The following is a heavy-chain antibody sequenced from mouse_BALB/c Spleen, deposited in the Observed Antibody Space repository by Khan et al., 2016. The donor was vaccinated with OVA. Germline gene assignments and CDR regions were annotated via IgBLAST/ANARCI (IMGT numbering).Heavy chain of an antibody. D-gene: IGHD2-4*01. J-gene: IGHJ3*01. Sequence: QVQLKQSGPGLVQPSQSLSITCPVSGFSLTNYSVHWVRQSPGKGLEWLGVIWSAGSTDYNAAFISRLTIRKDNSRSQVFVKMNSLQPNDTAIYXCARRGYDYGRGALFAYWGQGTLVTVSA. V-gene: IGHV2-2*02. CDR1: GFSLTNYS. CDR2: IWSAGST. CDR3: ARRGYDYGRGALFAY.